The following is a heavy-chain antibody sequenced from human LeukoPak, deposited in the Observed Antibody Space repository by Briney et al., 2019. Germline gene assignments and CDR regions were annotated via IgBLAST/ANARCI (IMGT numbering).Heavy chain of an antibody. D-gene: IGHD5-12*01. CDR3: ATFVATQHYFDY. J-gene: IGHJ4*02. V-gene: IGHV1-24*01. Sequence: GASVKVSCKASGYTFTGYYMHWVRQAPGKGLEWMGGFDPEDGETIYAQKFQGRVTMTEDTSTDTAYMELSSLRSEDTAVYYCATFVATQHYFDYWGQGTLVTVSS. CDR1: GYTFTGYY. CDR2: FDPEDGET.